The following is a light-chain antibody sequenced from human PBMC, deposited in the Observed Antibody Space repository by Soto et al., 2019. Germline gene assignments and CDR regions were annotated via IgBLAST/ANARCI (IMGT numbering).Light chain of an antibody. V-gene: IGLV3-21*02. Sequence: SYELTQPPSVSVAPGQTARITCGGSNIGRKSVHWYQQKPGQASVVVVYDDRDRPSGIPERFSGSNSGNTATLTISRVEAGDEAVYYCQLWDNNSDHVVFGGGTKLTVL. CDR3: QLWDNNSDHVV. J-gene: IGLJ2*01. CDR1: NIGRKS. CDR2: DDR.